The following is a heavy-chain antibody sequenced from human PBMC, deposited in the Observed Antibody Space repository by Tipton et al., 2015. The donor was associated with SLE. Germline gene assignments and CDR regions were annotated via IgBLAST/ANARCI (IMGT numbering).Heavy chain of an antibody. Sequence: SLRLSCAASGFMFSNYGMNWVRQAPGKGLEWVSSISASGGRTYYADSVKGRFTISRDNSKNMVNLQMNSLGVEDTALYYCAKDRYCGGGTCLRSYFDYWGQGALVTVSS. CDR1: GFMFSNYG. J-gene: IGHJ4*02. V-gene: IGHV3-23*01. CDR3: AKDRYCGGGTCLRSYFDY. CDR2: ISASGGRT. D-gene: IGHD2-21*01.